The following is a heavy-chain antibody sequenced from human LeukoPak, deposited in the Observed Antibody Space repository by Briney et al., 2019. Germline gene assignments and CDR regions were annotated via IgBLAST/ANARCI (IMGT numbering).Heavy chain of an antibody. V-gene: IGHV3-23*01. Sequence: GGSLRLSCAASGFTFSTYAMTWVRQAPGKGLEWVSGISISGGTTYHADSVKGRFTISRDNSKNTLYLQMNSLRAEDTAVYYCSKYTGQWPVRTFDYWGQGTLVTVSS. J-gene: IGHJ4*02. D-gene: IGHD6-19*01. CDR1: GFTFSTYA. CDR2: ISISGGTT. CDR3: SKYTGQWPVRTFDY.